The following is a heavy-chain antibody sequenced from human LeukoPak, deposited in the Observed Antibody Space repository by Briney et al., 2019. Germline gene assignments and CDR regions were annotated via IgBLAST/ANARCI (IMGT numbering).Heavy chain of an antibody. CDR2: IYTSGST. Sequence: PSETLSLTCTVSGGSISSGSYCWSWIRQPAGKGLEWIGHIYTSGSTNYNPSLKGRVTISVDTSKNQFSLKLSSVTAADTAVYYCARDRYIYGSDDRWFDPWGQGTLVTVSS. CDR1: GGSISSGSYC. D-gene: IGHD5-18*01. V-gene: IGHV4-61*09. J-gene: IGHJ5*02. CDR3: ARDRYIYGSDDRWFDP.